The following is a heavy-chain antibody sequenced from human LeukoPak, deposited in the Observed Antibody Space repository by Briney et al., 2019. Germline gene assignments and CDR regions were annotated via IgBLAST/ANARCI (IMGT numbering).Heavy chain of an antibody. Sequence: SVKLFCKASGGTFSRYAFTWIRQSPGQGLQSISRIIPILGIANYAQNFQGRVTITADKSTSTAYMELTSLRSEDTAVYYCARVDDSGYDNNAFDIWGQGTMVTVSS. CDR1: GGTFSRYA. J-gene: IGHJ3*02. CDR2: IIPILGIA. CDR3: ARVDDSGYDNNAFDI. D-gene: IGHD5-12*01. V-gene: IGHV1-69*04.